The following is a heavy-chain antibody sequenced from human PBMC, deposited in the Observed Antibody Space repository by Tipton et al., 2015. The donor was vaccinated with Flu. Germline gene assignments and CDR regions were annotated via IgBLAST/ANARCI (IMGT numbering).Heavy chain of an antibody. CDR2: IIPVFGTT. Sequence: QLVQSGAEVKKPGSSVKVSCKASGGTFSTDAISWVRQAPGQGLEWMGGIIPVFGTTNYAQKFQGRVTITADESTSTVYMELSSLTSEGTAVYYCARSIVLITNWFDPWGQGTLVTVSS. J-gene: IGHJ5*02. CDR1: GGTFSTDA. V-gene: IGHV1-69*01. D-gene: IGHD5/OR15-5a*01. CDR3: ARSIVLITNWFDP.